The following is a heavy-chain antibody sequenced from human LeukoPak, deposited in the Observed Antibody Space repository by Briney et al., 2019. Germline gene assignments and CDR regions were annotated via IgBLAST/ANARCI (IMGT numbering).Heavy chain of an antibody. CDR2: INHSGST. CDR3: ARDLSIAAKFDY. D-gene: IGHD6-13*01. V-gene: IGHV4-39*07. Sequence: SETLSLTCTVSGGSISSGSYYWSWIRQPPGKGLEWIGEINHSGSTNYNPSLKSRVTISVDTSKNQFSLKLSSVTAADTAVYYCARDLSIAAKFDYWGQGTLVTVSS. J-gene: IGHJ4*02. CDR1: GGSISSGSYY.